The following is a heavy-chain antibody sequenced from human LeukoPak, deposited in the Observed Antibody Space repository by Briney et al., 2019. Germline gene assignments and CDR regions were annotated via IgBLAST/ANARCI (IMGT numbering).Heavy chain of an antibody. CDR1: GFTFSSYA. D-gene: IGHD5-18*01. V-gene: IGHV3-23*01. CDR2: ISGSGGST. CDR3: ATNVDTSDDY. Sequence: GGSLRLSCAASGFTFSSYAMSWVRQAPGKGLEWVSAISGSGGSTYYAGSVKGRFTISRDNSKNTLYLQMNSLRAEDTALYYCATNVDTSDDYWGQGTLVTVSS. J-gene: IGHJ4*02.